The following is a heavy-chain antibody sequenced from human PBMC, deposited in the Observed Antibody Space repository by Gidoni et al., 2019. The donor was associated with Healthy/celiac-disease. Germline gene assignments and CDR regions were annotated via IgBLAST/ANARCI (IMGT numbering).Heavy chain of an antibody. D-gene: IGHD4-4*01. CDR2: ISYDGSNK. CDR3: AKEWSTVKGRYYGIDV. V-gene: IGHV3-30*18. CDR1: VFTFSSYG. J-gene: IGHJ6*02. Sequence: QVQLVESGGAVVRPWRSLRLSCAASVFTFSSYGMHWVRPAPGKGLEWVAVISYDGSNKYYADSVKGRVTSYRDNSKNTLYLQMNSLRAEDTAVYYCAKEWSTVKGRYYGIDVWGQGTTVTVSS.